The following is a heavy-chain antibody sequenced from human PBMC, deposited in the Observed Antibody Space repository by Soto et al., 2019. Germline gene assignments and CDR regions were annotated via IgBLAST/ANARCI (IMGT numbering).Heavy chain of an antibody. Sequence: EVQLLESGGGSVQPGGSLRLSCAASGFTFSSYAMGWVRQAPGKGLEWVSVISGGGDRAYCANFVKGRFTISRDNSKNTLYLQMNSLRAEDTAVYYCATQDFRGSTGTTWGQGTLVTVST. J-gene: IGHJ5*02. CDR3: ATQDFRGSTGTT. V-gene: IGHV3-23*01. CDR2: ISGGGDRA. CDR1: GFTFSSYA. D-gene: IGHD1-1*01.